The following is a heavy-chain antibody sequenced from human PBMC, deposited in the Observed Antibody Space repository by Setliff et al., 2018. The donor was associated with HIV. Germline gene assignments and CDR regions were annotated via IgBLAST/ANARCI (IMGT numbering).Heavy chain of an antibody. CDR2: IIPIFDTT. CDR1: GGTFSSYS. CDR3: ARGRLLWSGSYYYYYMDV. V-gene: IGHV1-69*13. Sequence: SVKVSCKSSGGTFSSYSLSWVRQSPGQGLEWMGGIIPIFDTTNYAQKFQGRVTITADESTSTAYMELNSLKTEDTAVYYCARGRLLWSGSYYYYYMDVWGKGTTVTVSS. D-gene: IGHD3-10*01. J-gene: IGHJ6*03.